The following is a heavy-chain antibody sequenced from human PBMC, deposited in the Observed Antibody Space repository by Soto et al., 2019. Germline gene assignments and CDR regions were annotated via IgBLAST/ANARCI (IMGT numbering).Heavy chain of an antibody. CDR2: ISSSGTTV. D-gene: IGHD2-8*01. V-gene: IGHV3-48*03. CDR3: ARAGVY. J-gene: IGHJ4*02. CDR1: GVTCSSYE. Sequence: VGSLRVCCAASGVTCSSYEMNWIRQAPGKGLEWVSYISSSGTTVHYADSVKGRFTISRDNAKNSLFLQMNSLRAEDTALYYCARAGVYWGQGTLVTVSS.